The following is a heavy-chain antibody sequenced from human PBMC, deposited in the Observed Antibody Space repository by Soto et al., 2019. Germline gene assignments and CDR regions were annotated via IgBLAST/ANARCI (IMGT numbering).Heavy chain of an antibody. J-gene: IGHJ4*02. CDR1: GFNFAAYT. CDR2: IRRIAYGGTT. V-gene: IGHV3-49*04. Sequence: GGALRLTCSASGFNFAAYTMSWVRLTPGKGLEWVGFIRRIAYGGTTDYAASVKGRFTISRDDSRKIVYLQMSRLKIEDTAVYYCSRSLAIDFDSWGQGTLVTVSS. CDR3: SRSLAIDFDS.